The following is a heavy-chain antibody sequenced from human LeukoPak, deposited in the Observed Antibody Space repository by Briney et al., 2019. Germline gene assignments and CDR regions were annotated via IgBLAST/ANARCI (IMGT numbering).Heavy chain of an antibody. D-gene: IGHD3-10*01. CDR3: ARGGHRRYYYTSGSAFDP. CDR1: GYTFTTYG. V-gene: IGHV1-18*01. Sequence: DSVKVSCKASGYTFTTYGISWVGQAPGQALEWMGWISAYNGNTHYAQNLQGRVTMTTDTSTSTAYMELKSLRSDDPAVYYCARGGHRRYYYTSGSAFDPWGQGTLVTVSS. J-gene: IGHJ5*02. CDR2: ISAYNGNT.